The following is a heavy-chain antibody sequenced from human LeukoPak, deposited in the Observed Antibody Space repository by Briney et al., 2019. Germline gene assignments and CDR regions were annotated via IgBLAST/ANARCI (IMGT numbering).Heavy chain of an antibody. CDR1: GGTFSSYA. CDR3: ARDPEYDTPGYLSGYFDS. D-gene: IGHD3-22*01. CDR2: VIPVFDIV. Sequence: ASVKVSCKASGGTFSSYAFSWVRQAPGQGLEWMGRVIPVFDIVDYGPNFQGRVTITADKSTTTVYMEMSSLRSDDTAVFYCARDPEYDTPGYLSGYFDSWGQGTLVTVSS. V-gene: IGHV1-69*04. J-gene: IGHJ4*02.